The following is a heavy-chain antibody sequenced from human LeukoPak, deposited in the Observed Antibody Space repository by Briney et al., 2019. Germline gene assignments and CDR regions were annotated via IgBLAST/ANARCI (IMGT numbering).Heavy chain of an antibody. CDR2: LSRDGTP. J-gene: IGHJ4*01. D-gene: IGHD7-27*01. CDR3: ARDPTGTHSDF. V-gene: IGHV3-53*01. CDR1: GFTVSNTY. Sequence: GGSLRLSCVASGFTVSNTYMSWVSQAPGKGLEWVSLLSRDGTPSYADSVKGRFTISRDNSKNTLYLQMNSLRAEDTAVYYCARDPTGTHSDFWGHGTLVTVSS.